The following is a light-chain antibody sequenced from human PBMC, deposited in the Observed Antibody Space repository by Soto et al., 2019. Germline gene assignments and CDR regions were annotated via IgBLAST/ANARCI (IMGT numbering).Light chain of an antibody. Sequence: AIRMTQSPSSFSASTGDRVTLTCRASQGISSYVAWYQQKPGKAPKLLIYAASTLQSGVPSRFSGSGSGTDFTLTISCLQSEDFATYYCQQYYSYPRTFGQGTKVEIK. CDR1: QGISSY. V-gene: IGKV1-8*01. CDR3: QQYYSYPRT. CDR2: AAS. J-gene: IGKJ1*01.